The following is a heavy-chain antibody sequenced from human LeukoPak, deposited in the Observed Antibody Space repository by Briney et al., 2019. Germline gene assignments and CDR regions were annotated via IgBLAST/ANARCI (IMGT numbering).Heavy chain of an antibody. CDR1: GYTFTSYD. J-gene: IGHJ5*02. V-gene: IGHV1-69*06. CDR2: IIPIFDTA. D-gene: IGHD6-13*01. CDR3: ARDGKQQLLNWFDP. Sequence: ASVKVSCKASGYTFTSYDINWVRQATGQGLEWMGGIIPIFDTAKYAQKFQGRVTITADKSTSTAYMELSSLRSEDTAVYYCARDGKQQLLNWFDPWGQGTLVTVSS.